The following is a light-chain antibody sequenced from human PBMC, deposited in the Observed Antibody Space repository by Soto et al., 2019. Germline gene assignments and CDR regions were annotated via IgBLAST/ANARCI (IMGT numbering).Light chain of an antibody. Sequence: QSALTQPRSVSGSPGQSVTISCTGTSSDFGGYNYVSWYEQHPVKAPKLMIYDVTKRPSGVPDRFSGSKSGNTASLTISGLQAEDEADYYCCSYAGSYTWVFGTGTKVTVL. J-gene: IGLJ1*01. CDR1: SSDFGGYNY. V-gene: IGLV2-11*01. CDR2: DVT. CDR3: CSYAGSYTWV.